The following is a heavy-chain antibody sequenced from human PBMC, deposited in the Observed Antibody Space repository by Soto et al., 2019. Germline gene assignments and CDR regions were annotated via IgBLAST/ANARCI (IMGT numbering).Heavy chain of an antibody. CDR3: AKGVAGVVHDAFDI. V-gene: IGHV3-9*01. CDR2: ISWNSGSI. D-gene: IGHD2-15*01. Sequence: GGSLRLSCAASGFTFDDYAMHWVRQAPGKGLEWVSGISWNSGSIGYADSVKGRFTISRDNAKNSLYLQMNSLRAEDTALYYCAKGVAGVVHDAFDIWGQGTMVTVSS. J-gene: IGHJ3*02. CDR1: GFTFDDYA.